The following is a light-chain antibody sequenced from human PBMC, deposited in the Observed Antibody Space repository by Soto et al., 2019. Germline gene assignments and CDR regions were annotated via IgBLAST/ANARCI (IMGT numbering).Light chain of an antibody. CDR3: SSFAGINNLL. J-gene: IGLJ2*01. V-gene: IGLV1-47*02. Sequence: QSVLTQPPSASETPGQRVTISCSGSRSNIGSNYVYWHQQLPGTAPKLLIYSDNRRPSGVPDRFSGSKSGTSASLAISGLRSEDEADYYCSSFAGINNLLFGGGTKLTVL. CDR2: SDN. CDR1: RSNIGSNY.